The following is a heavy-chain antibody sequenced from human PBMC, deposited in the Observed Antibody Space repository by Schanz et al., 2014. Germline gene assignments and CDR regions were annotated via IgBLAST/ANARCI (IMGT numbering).Heavy chain of an antibody. D-gene: IGHD3-10*01. CDR2: IGVDGTTT. Sequence: EVQLVESGGGLVKPGGSLRLSCTASGFTFSSYSMNWVRQAPGKGLEWVSVIGVDGTTTYYADSVKGRFTISRDNAKNSLYLQMNSLRAEDTAVYYCAKGRFGELSAFDIWGQGTMVTVSS. J-gene: IGHJ3*02. CDR1: GFTFSSYS. CDR3: AKGRFGELSAFDI. V-gene: IGHV3-23*04.